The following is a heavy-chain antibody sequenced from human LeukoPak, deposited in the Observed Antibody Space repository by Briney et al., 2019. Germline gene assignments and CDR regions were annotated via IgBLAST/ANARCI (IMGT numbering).Heavy chain of an antibody. D-gene: IGHD5-18*01. J-gene: IGHJ4*02. CDR3: ARGRRSYGFLH. CDR2: INHSGST. CDR1: GGSFSGYY. V-gene: IGHV4-34*01. Sequence: SETLSLTCGVYGGSFSGYYWSWIRQPPGKGLEWIGEINHSGSTNYNPSLKSRVTISVDTSKNQFSLKLSSVTAADTAVYYCARGRRSYGFLHWGQGTLVTVSS.